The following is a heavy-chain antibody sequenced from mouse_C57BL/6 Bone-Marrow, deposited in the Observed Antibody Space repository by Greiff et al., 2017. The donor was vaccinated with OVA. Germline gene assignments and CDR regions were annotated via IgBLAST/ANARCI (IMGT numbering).Heavy chain of an antibody. Sequence: QVQLQQPGAELVKPGASVKLSCKASGYTFTSYWMQWVKQRPGQGLEWIGEIDPSDSYTNYNQKFKGKATLTVDTSSSTAYMQLSSLTSEDSAVYYCARGAYSKNAMDYWGQGTSVTVSS. J-gene: IGHJ4*01. V-gene: IGHV1-50*01. CDR2: IDPSDSYT. CDR1: GYTFTSYW. CDR3: ARGAYSKNAMDY. D-gene: IGHD2-5*01.